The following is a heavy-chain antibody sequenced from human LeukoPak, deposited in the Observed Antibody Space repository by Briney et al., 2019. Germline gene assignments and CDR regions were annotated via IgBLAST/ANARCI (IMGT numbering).Heavy chain of an antibody. D-gene: IGHD6-19*01. V-gene: IGHV3-48*04. CDR1: AFTFSIYS. J-gene: IGHJ3*02. CDR3: AREGPAVAGPNDAFDI. CDR2: INSDGSTT. Sequence: RTGGSLRLSCAASAFTFSIYSMNWVRQAPGKGLEWISYINSDGSTTYYADSVKGRFTISRDNAKNSLYLQMNSLRAEDTAVYYCAREGPAVAGPNDAFDIWGQGTMVTVSS.